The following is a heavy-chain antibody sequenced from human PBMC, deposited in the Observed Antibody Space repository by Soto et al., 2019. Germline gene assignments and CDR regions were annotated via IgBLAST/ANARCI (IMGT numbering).Heavy chain of an antibody. Sequence: SETLSLTCAVYNGSFSGYYWNWIRQPPGKGLEWIGEISQSGSTDYNVSLKSRVTISVDKSKNQSSLKLRSVTAADTAVYYCARGDSGSYFDYWGQGNLVTVSS. D-gene: IGHD1-26*01. V-gene: IGHV4-34*01. CDR1: NGSFSGYY. CDR3: ARGDSGSYFDY. J-gene: IGHJ4*03. CDR2: ISQSGST.